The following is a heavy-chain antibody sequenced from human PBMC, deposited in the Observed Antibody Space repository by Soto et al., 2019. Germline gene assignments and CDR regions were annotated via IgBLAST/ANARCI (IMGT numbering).Heavy chain of an antibody. CDR3: ATTNYRSSPSTFDY. V-gene: IGHV4-59*08. CDR2: IYYSGST. D-gene: IGHD4-4*01. J-gene: IGHJ4*02. CDR1: GGSISSYY. Sequence: SETLSLTCTVSGGSISSYYWSWIRQPPGKGLEWIGYIYYSGSTNYNPSLKSRVTISVDTSKNQFSLKLSSVTAADTAVYYCATTNYRSSPSTFDYWGQGTLVTVSS.